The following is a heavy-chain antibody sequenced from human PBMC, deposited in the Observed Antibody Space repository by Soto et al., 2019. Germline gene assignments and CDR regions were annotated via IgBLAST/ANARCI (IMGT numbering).Heavy chain of an antibody. Sequence: GGSLRLSCAASGFTFSSDSMNWVRQAPGKGLEWVSSISSSSSYIYYADSVKGRFTISRDNAKNSLYLQMNSLRAEDTAVYYCAREGYCISTSCYAPYNWFDPWGQGTLVTVSS. J-gene: IGHJ5*02. CDR2: ISSSSSYI. V-gene: IGHV3-21*01. CDR1: GFTFSSDS. D-gene: IGHD2-2*01. CDR3: AREGYCISTSCYAPYNWFDP.